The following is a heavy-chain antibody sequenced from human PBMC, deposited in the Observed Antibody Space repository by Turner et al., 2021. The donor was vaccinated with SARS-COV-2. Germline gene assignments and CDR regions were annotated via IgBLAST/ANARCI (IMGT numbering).Heavy chain of an antibody. CDR3: ATGYQLRVNWFDP. CDR2: IIPIFDTT. J-gene: IGHJ5*02. D-gene: IGHD2-2*01. Sequence: HVQLVQSGAEVKNPGSTVHVPCQASGGTFSSYANSWVRQDPGQGLDWMGGIIPIFDTTSYAQKFQGKVTITADESTSTAYIELSSLRSEDTAVYFCATGYQLRVNWFDPWGQGTLVTVSS. CDR1: GGTFSSYA. V-gene: IGHV1-69*01.